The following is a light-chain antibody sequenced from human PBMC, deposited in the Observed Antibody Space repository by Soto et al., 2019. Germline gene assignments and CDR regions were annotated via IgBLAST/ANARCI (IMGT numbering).Light chain of an antibody. CDR2: DAS. Sequence: EIVLTQSPATLSLSPGERATLSCRASQSISWYLGWYQQKPGQAPRLLIYDASKRATGIPARFSGSGSGTDFTLTISSLEPEDFAVYYCQHRSDWPLSFGGGTKVDIK. CDR3: QHRSDWPLS. V-gene: IGKV3-11*01. CDR1: QSISWY. J-gene: IGKJ4*01.